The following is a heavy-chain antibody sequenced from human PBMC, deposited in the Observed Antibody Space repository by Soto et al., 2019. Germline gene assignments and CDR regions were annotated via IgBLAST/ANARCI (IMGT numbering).Heavy chain of an antibody. CDR3: TTLTRSTGAIFDY. CDR2: VDPEDGET. Sequence: ASVKVSCKVSGYTFTDYYIHWVQQAPGKGLEWMELVDPEDGETIYAEKFQGRVTITADTSTDTAFMELSSLRSEDTAVYYCTTLTRSTGAIFDYWGQGTLVTVSS. D-gene: IGHD4-4*01. V-gene: IGHV1-69-2*01. J-gene: IGHJ4*02. CDR1: GYTFTDYY.